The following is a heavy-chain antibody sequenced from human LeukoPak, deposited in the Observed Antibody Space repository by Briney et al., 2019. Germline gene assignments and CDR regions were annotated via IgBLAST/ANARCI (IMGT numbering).Heavy chain of an antibody. J-gene: IGHJ4*02. D-gene: IGHD5-24*01. CDR2: IYYSGST. CDR1: GGSISSSSYY. CDR3: ARQGDGYPLFYYFDY. Sequence: SETLSLTCTVSGGSISSSSYYWGWIRQPPGKGLEWIGRIYYSGSTYYNPSLKSRVTISVDTSKNQFSLKLSSVTAADTAVYYCARQGDGYPLFYYFDYWGQGTLVTVSS. V-gene: IGHV4-39*01.